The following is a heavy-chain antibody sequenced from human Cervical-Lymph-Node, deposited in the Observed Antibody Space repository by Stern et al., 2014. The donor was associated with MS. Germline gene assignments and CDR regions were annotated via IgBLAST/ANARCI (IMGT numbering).Heavy chain of an antibody. CDR1: GFSFSRYG. CDR2: TSNDGSNK. D-gene: IGHD6-13*01. V-gene: IGHV3-30*18. CDR3: AKSQGSEAAAGTDPFDY. Sequence: QVQLVESGGGVVKPGRSLRLACAVSGFSFSRYGMHWVRQAPGKGLEWVATTSNDGSNKNYADSVKGRFTISRDNSKITLYLQMNSLRGEDTAVYYCAKSQGSEAAAGTDPFDYWGQGILVTVSS. J-gene: IGHJ4*02.